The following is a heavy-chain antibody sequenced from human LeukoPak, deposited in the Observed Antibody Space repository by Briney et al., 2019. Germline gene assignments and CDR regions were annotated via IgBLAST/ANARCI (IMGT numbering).Heavy chain of an antibody. V-gene: IGHV3-30*03. CDR1: GFTFNNYG. CDR3: SRDPRNLDY. J-gene: IGHJ4*02. D-gene: IGHD1-14*01. CDR2: ISYDGPNK. Sequence: QPGGSLRLSCAASGFTFNNYGMHWVRQAPGKGLEWVAVISYDGPNKYYADSVKGRFTISRDNAKNTLYLQMNSLRAEDTAVYYCSRDPRNLDYWGQGTLVTVSS.